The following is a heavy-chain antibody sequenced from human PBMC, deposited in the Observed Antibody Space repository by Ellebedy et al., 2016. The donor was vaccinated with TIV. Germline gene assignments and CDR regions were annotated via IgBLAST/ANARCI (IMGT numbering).Heavy chain of an antibody. Sequence: GGSLRLXCAASGFTFRSYWMHWVRQAPGKGLLWVSRVDTSGSDTAYADSVRGRFTFSRDNAKNTLYLQMNSLRAEDTAVYYCARDAAHSAPFDSWGQGTLVTVSS. CDR1: GFTFRSYW. V-gene: IGHV3-74*01. D-gene: IGHD3-10*01. CDR2: VDTSGSDT. CDR3: ARDAAHSAPFDS. J-gene: IGHJ4*02.